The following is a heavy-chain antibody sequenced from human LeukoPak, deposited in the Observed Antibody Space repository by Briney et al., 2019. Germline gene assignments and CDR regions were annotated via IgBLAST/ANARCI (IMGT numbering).Heavy chain of an antibody. D-gene: IGHD3-9*01. CDR1: GFTINYNW. Sequence: GGSLRLSCEASGFTINYNWMTWIRQAPGKGLEWVANIKQDGSEKYYVDSVKGRFTISRSNTQNSLYLEMSSLRVEDTAVYYCAREGRVGFFDWLSSGLFEDWGPGTLVTVSS. CDR3: AREGRVGFFDWLSSGLFED. V-gene: IGHV3-7*01. J-gene: IGHJ4*02. CDR2: IKQDGSEK.